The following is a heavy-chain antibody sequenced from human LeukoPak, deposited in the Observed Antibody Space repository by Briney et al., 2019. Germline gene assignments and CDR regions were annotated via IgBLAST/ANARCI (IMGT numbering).Heavy chain of an antibody. J-gene: IGHJ6*02. Sequence: PSETLSLTCTVSGGSISSYYWSWIRQPPGKGLEWIGYIYYSGSTNYNPSLKSRVTISVDTSKNQFSLKLSSVTAADTAVYYCARYFGFGPRLTGLWGPRGMDVWGQGTTVTVSS. CDR3: ARYFGFGPRLTGLWGPRGMDV. CDR2: IYYSGST. CDR1: GGSISSYY. D-gene: IGHD3-9*01. V-gene: IGHV4-59*08.